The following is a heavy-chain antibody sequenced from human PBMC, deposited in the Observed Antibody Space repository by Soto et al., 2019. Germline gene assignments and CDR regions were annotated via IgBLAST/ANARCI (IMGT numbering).Heavy chain of an antibody. D-gene: IGHD3-22*01. CDR3: ARAPSYYDSSGYGY. J-gene: IGHJ4*02. Sequence: ASVKVSCKASGYTFTSYGISWVRQAPGQGLEWMGWISAYNGNTNYAQKLQGRVTMTTGTSTSTAYMELRSLRSDDTAVYYCARAPSYYDSSGYGYWGQGTLVTVSS. CDR2: ISAYNGNT. V-gene: IGHV1-18*01. CDR1: GYTFTSYG.